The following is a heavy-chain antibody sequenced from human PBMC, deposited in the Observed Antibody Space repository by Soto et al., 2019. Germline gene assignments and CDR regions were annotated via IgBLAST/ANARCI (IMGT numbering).Heavy chain of an antibody. CDR3: AREEYGDYYYYGMDV. CDR2: ISYDGSNK. CDR1: GFTFSSYA. Sequence: GGSLRLSCAASGFTFSSYAMHWVRQAPGKGLEWVAVISYDGSNKYYADSVKGRFTISRDNSKNTLYLQMNSLRAEDTAVYYCAREEYGDYYYYGMDVWGQGTTVTVSS. V-gene: IGHV3-30-3*01. D-gene: IGHD4-17*01. J-gene: IGHJ6*02.